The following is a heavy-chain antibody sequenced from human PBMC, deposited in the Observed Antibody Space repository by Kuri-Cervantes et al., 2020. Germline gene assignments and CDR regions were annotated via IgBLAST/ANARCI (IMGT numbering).Heavy chain of an antibody. D-gene: IGHD3-3*01. CDR2: IRSKAYGGTT. V-gene: IGHV3-49*04. J-gene: IGHJ6*03. CDR3: TRLRRWGYDFWSGYYTGSAYYYYYMDV. CDR1: GFTFSTYS. Sequence: GESLKISCAASGFTFSTYSMNWVRQAPGKGLEWVGFIRSKAYGGTTEYAASVKGRFTISRDDSKSIAYLQMNSLKTEDTAVYYCTRLRRWGYDFWSGYYTGSAYYYYYMDVWGKGTTVTVSS.